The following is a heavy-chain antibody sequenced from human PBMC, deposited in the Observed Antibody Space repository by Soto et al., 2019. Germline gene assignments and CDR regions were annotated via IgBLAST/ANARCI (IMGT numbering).Heavy chain of an antibody. CDR1: GYTFTSYA. CDR3: ARVGRRYSSSFQNYYGMDV. V-gene: IGHV1-3*01. J-gene: IGHJ6*02. D-gene: IGHD6-6*01. CDR2: INAGNGNT. Sequence: ASVKVSFKASGYTFTSYAMHWVRQAPGQRLEWMGWINAGNGNTKYSQKFQGRVTITRDTSASTAYMELSSLRSEDTAVYYCARVGRRYSSSFQNYYGMDVWGQGTTVTVSS.